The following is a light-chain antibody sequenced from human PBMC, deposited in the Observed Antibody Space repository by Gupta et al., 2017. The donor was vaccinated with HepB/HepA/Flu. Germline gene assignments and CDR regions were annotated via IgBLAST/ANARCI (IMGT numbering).Light chain of an antibody. Sequence: DIQMTQSPSSLSASVGDRVTLTCRASQNIHTYLNWYQQKPGKAPNLLIYSASILQTGVPSRFNGSGSGTDFTLTIIRLQPEDVATYYCQQSVITPLTFGGGTKVQIK. CDR3: QQSVITPLT. CDR1: QNIHTY. J-gene: IGKJ4*01. V-gene: IGKV1-39*01. CDR2: SAS.